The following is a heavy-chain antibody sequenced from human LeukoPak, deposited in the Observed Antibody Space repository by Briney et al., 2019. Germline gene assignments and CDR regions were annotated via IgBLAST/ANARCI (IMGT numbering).Heavy chain of an antibody. Sequence: SVKVSCKATGGTFSSYAISWVRQAPGQGLEWMGGIIPIFGTANYAQKFQGRVTITADKSTSTAYMELSSLRSEDTAVYYCARLGSSSVLGYYYMDVWGKGTTVTVSS. CDR1: GGTFSSYA. CDR3: ARLGSSSVLGYYYMDV. D-gene: IGHD6-6*01. V-gene: IGHV1-69*06. J-gene: IGHJ6*03. CDR2: IIPIFGTA.